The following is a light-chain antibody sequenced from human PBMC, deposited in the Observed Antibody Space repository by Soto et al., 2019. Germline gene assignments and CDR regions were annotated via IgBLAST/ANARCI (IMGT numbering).Light chain of an antibody. CDR3: QLYGGSHMFS. J-gene: IGKJ2*01. CDR2: AAS. Sequence: EIVLTQSPGTLSLSPGEGAALSCRTSQSISSSYLAWYQKKPGQAPRLLIYAASSRATGIPDRFSGSGSGTDFTLTISRLEPEDFAVYYCQLYGGSHMFSFGQGTKVDIK. V-gene: IGKV3-20*01. CDR1: QSISSSY.